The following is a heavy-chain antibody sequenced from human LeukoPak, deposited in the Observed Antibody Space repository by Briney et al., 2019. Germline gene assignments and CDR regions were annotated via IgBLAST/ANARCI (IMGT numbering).Heavy chain of an antibody. D-gene: IGHD3-22*01. CDR2: MYTSGIT. Sequence: SETLSLTCTVSSGFISSYYWSWIRQPAGKGLEWIGRMYTSGITNYHPSLKSRVTISIDTSKNQFSLKLSSVTAADTAVYYCARVADGSAYYYPPFFDYWGQGALVTVSS. V-gene: IGHV4-4*07. CDR1: SGFISSYY. J-gene: IGHJ4*02. CDR3: ARVADGSAYYYPPFFDY.